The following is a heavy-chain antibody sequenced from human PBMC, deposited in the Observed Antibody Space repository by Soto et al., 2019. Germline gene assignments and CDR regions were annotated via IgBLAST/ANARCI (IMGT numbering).Heavy chain of an antibody. CDR3: AKRPSSLSRLIDY. J-gene: IGHJ4*02. CDR2: ISASGGST. D-gene: IGHD3-16*02. CDR1: GFTLTTYG. V-gene: IGHV3-23*01. Sequence: PGGSLRLSCAASGFTLTTYGMHWGRQAPGKGLEWVSSISASGGSTFYADSVKGRFPISRDKSTNTLYLQMNSLRAEDTAVYYCAKRPSSLSRLIDYWGQGTLVTVSS.